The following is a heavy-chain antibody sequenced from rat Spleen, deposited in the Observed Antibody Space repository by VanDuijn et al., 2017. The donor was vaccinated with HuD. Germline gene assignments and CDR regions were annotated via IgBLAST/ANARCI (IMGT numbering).Heavy chain of an antibody. Sequence: EVQMVESGGGLVQPGRSLKLSCAASGFTFSDYGMAWVRQAPTKGLEWVATISFGGSTYYRDSVKGRFTISRDNAQSTLSLQMDSLRSEDTATYYCARRHYGYTDYFDYWGQGVMVTVSS. V-gene: IGHV5-29*01. D-gene: IGHD1-9*01. CDR2: ISFGGST. CDR3: ARRHYGYTDYFDY. CDR1: GFTFSDYG. J-gene: IGHJ2*01.